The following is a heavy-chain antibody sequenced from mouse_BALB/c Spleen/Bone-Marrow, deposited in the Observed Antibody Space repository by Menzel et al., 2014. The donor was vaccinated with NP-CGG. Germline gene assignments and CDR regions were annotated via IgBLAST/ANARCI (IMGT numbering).Heavy chain of an antibody. V-gene: IGHV14-3*02. CDR3: AGGWFPSYALVY. Sequence: EVQLQQSGAELVKPGASVKLSCTASGFNIKDTYMHWVKQRPEQGLEWIGRIDPANGNTKYDPKFQGKATITADTSSSKTYLQLSSLTSEDTAVYYCAGGWFPSYALVYWGQGPSVTAS. CDR2: IDPANGNT. J-gene: IGHJ4*01. CDR1: GFNIKDTY. D-gene: IGHD1-1*02.